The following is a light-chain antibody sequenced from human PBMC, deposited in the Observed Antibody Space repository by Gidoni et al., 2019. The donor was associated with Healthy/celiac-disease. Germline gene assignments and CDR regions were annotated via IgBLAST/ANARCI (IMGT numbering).Light chain of an antibody. CDR1: SSDDGGYNY. CDR3: SSYTSSSLGV. V-gene: IGLV2-14*01. J-gene: IGLJ3*02. Sequence: QSALTQPASVSGSPGPSITITCTGTSSDDGGYNYVSWYQQHPGKAPKLMIYEVSNRPSGVSNRFSGSKAGNTASLTSSGLQAEDEADYYCSSYTSSSLGVFGGGTKLTVL. CDR2: EVS.